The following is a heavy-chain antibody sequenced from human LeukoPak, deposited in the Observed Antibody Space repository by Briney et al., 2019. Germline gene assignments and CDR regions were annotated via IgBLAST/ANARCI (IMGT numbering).Heavy chain of an antibody. CDR3: ARDLNSYGGYIDY. Sequence: GGTLRLSCAASRFTFSSYAMHWVRQAPGKGLEWVAFISYDGSNKYYADSVKGRFTISRDNSKNTLYLQMNSLRAEDTAVYYCARDLNSYGGYIDYWGQGTLVTVSS. J-gene: IGHJ4*02. CDR2: ISYDGSNK. CDR1: RFTFSSYA. D-gene: IGHD5-18*01. V-gene: IGHV3-30-3*01.